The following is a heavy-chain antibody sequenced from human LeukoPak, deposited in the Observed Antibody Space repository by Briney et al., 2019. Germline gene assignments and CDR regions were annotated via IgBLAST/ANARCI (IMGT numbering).Heavy chain of an antibody. Sequence: SETLSLTCAVYGGSFSGYYWSWIRQPPGKGPEWIGEINHSGSTNYNPSLKSRVTISVDTSKNQFSLKLSSVTAADTAVYYCARGGYVGIAAAGTMWFDPWGQGTLVTVSS. V-gene: IGHV4-34*01. J-gene: IGHJ5*02. D-gene: IGHD6-13*01. CDR2: INHSGST. CDR3: ARGGYVGIAAAGTMWFDP. CDR1: GGSFSGYY.